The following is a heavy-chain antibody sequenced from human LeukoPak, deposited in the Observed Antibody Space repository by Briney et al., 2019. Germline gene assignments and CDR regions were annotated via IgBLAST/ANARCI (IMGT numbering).Heavy chain of an antibody. D-gene: IGHD2-2*01. CDR1: GYTFTRYY. V-gene: IGHV1-2*02. CDR3: ARGYCSSTSCSLYFDY. J-gene: IGHJ4*02. Sequence: ASVKVSCKASGYTFTRYYMHWVRQAPGQGLEGMGWINPNSGGTNYAQKFQGRVTMTRDTSISTAYMELSRLRSDDTAVYYCARGYCSSTSCSLYFDYWGQGTLVTVSS. CDR2: INPNSGGT.